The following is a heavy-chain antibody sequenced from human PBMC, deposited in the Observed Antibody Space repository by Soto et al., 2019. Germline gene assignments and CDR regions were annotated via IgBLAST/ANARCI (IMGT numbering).Heavy chain of an antibody. V-gene: IGHV1-2*02. J-gene: IGHJ6*02. D-gene: IGHD2-2*02. CDR3: ARAPDVVPAAINYYDGMDV. CDR2: INPNSGGT. Sequence: QVQLVQSGAEVKKPGASVKVSCKASGYTFTGYYMHWVRQAPGHGLEWMGWINPNSGGTNYAQKFQGRVPMTRDTSISTAYLELSRLRSDDTAVYYWARAPDVVPAAINYYDGMDVWGQGTTVTVSS. CDR1: GYTFTGYY.